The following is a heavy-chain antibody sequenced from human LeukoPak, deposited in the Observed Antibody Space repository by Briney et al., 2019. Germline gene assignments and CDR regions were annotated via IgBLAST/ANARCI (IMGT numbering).Heavy chain of an antibody. J-gene: IGHJ4*02. Sequence: GGSLRLSCGAPGFTFSSDVVSWVPQAPGKGVELVSASRGNGGRADYADSVEGRFTTSRDNSKNTVYLQMNSLRAEGTAVYYCAKADDTVATNFDSWGQGTLVTVSS. D-gene: IGHD5-12*01. CDR2: SRGNGGRA. CDR1: GFTFSSDV. CDR3: AKADDTVATNFDS. V-gene: IGHV3-23*01.